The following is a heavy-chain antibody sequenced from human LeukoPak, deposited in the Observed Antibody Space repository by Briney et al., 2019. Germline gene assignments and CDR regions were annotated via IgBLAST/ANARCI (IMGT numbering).Heavy chain of an antibody. CDR1: GGSISSYY. CDR3: ARPATYCTSTSCYSRGYFDY. J-gene: IGHJ4*02. CDR2: IYYSGST. V-gene: IGHV4-59*08. Sequence: SETLSLTCTVSGGSISSYYWSWIRQPPGKGLEWIGYIYYSGSTNYNPSLKSRVTISVDTSKNQFSLKLSSVTASDTAVYYCARPATYCTSTSCYSRGYFDYWGQGTLVTVSS. D-gene: IGHD2-2*02.